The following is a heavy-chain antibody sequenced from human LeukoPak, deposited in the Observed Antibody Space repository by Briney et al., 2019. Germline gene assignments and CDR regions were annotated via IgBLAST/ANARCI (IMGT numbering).Heavy chain of an antibody. D-gene: IGHD6-6*01. CDR1: GGSISSYY. V-gene: IGHV4-59*01. Sequence: SETLSLTCTVSGGSISSYYWSWIRQPPGKGLEWIGYIYYSGSTNYNPSLKSRVTISVDTSKNQFSLKLSSVTAADTAVYYCARAKYGSSWYFAYWGQGTLVTVSS. CDR2: IYYSGST. J-gene: IGHJ4*02. CDR3: ARAKYGSSWYFAY.